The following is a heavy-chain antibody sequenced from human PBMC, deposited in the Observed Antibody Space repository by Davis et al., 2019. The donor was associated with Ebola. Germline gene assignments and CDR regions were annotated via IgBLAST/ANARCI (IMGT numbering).Heavy chain of an antibody. Sequence: PGGSLRLSCAASGFTFSSYWMSWVRQAPGKGLEWVANIKQDGSEKYYVDSVKGRFTISRDNAKNSLYLQMNSLRVEDTAVYYCARDLPDYGDYVMGFEWGQGTLVTVSS. J-gene: IGHJ4*02. CDR3: ARDLPDYGDYVMGFE. V-gene: IGHV3-7*01. CDR1: GFTFSSYW. CDR2: IKQDGSEK. D-gene: IGHD4-17*01.